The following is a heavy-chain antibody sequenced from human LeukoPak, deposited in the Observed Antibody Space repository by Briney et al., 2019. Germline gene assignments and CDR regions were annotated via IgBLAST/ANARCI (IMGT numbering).Heavy chain of an antibody. V-gene: IGHV3-23*01. J-gene: IGHJ4*02. CDR3: LRGDRRDY. CDR1: GFTFSSYV. CDR2: ISGSGGST. Sequence: PGGSLRLSCATSGFTFSSYVMSWVRQAPGKGLEWVSAISGSGGSTSYADSVKGRFIISRDNAKDSLYLQMNSLRVEDTAVYYCLRGDRRDYWGQGTLVTVSS.